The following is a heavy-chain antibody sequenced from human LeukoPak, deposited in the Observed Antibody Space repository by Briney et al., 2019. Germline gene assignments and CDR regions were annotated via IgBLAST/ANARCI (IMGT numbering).Heavy chain of an antibody. CDR2: ISYGGSNE. Sequence: GGSLRLSCAASGFTCSSYVMHWVRQAPGKGREGVAIISYGGSNEYYADSVRGRFTISRDNSKNTLYLQMNSLRAADTAVYYCARAWGIKLGCSSTSCYYDYWGQGTLVTVSS. D-gene: IGHD2-2*01. CDR3: ARAWGIKLGCSSTSCYYDY. CDR1: GFTCSSYV. J-gene: IGHJ4*02. V-gene: IGHV3-30*04.